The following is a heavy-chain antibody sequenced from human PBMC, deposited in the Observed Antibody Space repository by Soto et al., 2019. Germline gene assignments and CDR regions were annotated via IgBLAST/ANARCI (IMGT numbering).Heavy chain of an antibody. CDR3: ARGRYCLTGRCFPNWFDS. CDR1: GDSISTVDYF. J-gene: IGHJ5*01. D-gene: IGHD2-15*01. Sequence: SETLSLTCSVSGDSISTVDYFWAWIRQPPGQALEYIGYIYKSATTYYNPSFESRVAISLDTSKSQFSLNVTSVTAADTAVYLCARGRYCLTGRCFPNWFDSWGQGTLVTVSS. V-gene: IGHV4-30-4*01. CDR2: IYKSATT.